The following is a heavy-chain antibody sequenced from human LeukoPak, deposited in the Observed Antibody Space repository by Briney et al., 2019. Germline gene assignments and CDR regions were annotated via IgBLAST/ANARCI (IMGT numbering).Heavy chain of an antibody. Sequence: GGSLRLSCAASGFTFSNYGMHWVRQAPGKGLEWVAVISDDGSSKYYADSVKGRFTISRDKSKNTLYLQMNSLRPEDTAVYYCAKEYGAAAGYYYGMDVWGQGTTVTVSS. CDR3: AKEYGAAAGYYYGMDV. CDR1: GFTFSNYG. D-gene: IGHD6-13*01. V-gene: IGHV3-30*18. J-gene: IGHJ6*02. CDR2: ISDDGSSK.